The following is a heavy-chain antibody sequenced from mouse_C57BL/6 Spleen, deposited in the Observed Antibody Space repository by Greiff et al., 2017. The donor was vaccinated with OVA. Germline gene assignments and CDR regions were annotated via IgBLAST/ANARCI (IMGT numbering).Heavy chain of an antibody. CDR1: GYTFTSYW. V-gene: IGHV1-53*01. D-gene: IGHD1-1*01. CDR2: INPSNGGT. CDR3: ASQFITTVVAKRYYAMDY. J-gene: IGHJ4*01. Sequence: VQLQQPGTELVKPGASVKLSCKASGYTFTSYWMHWVKQRPGQGLEWIGNINPSNGGTNYNEKFKSKATLTVDKSSSTAYMQLSSLTSEDSAVYYCASQFITTVVAKRYYAMDYWGQGTSVTVSS.